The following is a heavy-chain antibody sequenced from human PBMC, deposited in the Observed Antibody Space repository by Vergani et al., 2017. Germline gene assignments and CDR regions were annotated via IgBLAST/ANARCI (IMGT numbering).Heavy chain of an antibody. D-gene: IGHD4-17*01. CDR1: GFTFSSYS. Sequence: EVQLVESGGGLVQPGGSLRLSCAASGFTFSSYSMNWVRQAPGKGLEWVSYISSSSSTIYYADSVKGRFTISRDNSKNTLYLQMNSLRAEDTAVYYCAKGETTFGYWGQGTLVTVSS. CDR3: AKGETTFGY. CDR2: ISSSSSTI. J-gene: IGHJ4*02. V-gene: IGHV3-48*01.